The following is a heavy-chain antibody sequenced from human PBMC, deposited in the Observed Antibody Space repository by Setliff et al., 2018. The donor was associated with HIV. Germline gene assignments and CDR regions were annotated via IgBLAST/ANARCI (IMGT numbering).Heavy chain of an antibody. Sequence: PGESLKISCRGFGYSFGDYWIGWVRQKAGQGLEWMGIIFPADSDTRVSPSFQGQVTISADRSTYAAFLQWTSLKASDTGMYFCARHRVDTSMLVVKSPGAFDLWGQGTLVTVS. CDR1: GYSFGDYW. CDR2: IFPADSDT. D-gene: IGHD3-22*01. CDR3: ARHRVDTSMLVVKSPGAFDL. V-gene: IGHV5-51*01. J-gene: IGHJ3*01.